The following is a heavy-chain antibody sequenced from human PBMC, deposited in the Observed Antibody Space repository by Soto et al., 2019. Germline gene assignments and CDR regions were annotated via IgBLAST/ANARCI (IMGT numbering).Heavy chain of an antibody. V-gene: IGHV1-18*01. CDR2: ISANNGNS. CDR3: ARDGEKYYYGSGGFDP. D-gene: IGHD3-10*01. Sequence: QVQLVQCGAEVKKPGASVKVSCKASSYSFTSCGISWVRQAAGQGIEWMGWISANNGNSNNAQKFQGRVTMTTDTSTSTAYMELRSLRSDDTAVYYCARDGEKYYYGSGGFDPWGQGTLVTVSS. J-gene: IGHJ5*02. CDR1: SYSFTSCG.